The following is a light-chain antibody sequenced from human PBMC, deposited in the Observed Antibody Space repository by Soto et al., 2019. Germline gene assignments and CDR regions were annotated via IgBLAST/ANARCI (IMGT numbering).Light chain of an antibody. CDR2: DAS. J-gene: IGKJ4*01. CDR1: QDISNY. V-gene: IGKV1-33*01. Sequence: DIQMTQSPSSLSASVGDRVTITCQASQDISNYLNWYQQKPGKAPKLLIYDASNFETGVPSRFRGSGSGTDFTFTISSLQPEDMATYYCQQYDNLPLTFGGGTKVEIK. CDR3: QQYDNLPLT.